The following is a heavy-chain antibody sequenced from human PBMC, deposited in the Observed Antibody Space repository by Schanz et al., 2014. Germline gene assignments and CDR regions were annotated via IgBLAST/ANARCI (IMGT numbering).Heavy chain of an antibody. CDR1: GGSINSYY. V-gene: IGHV4-59*01. Sequence: QVQLQESGPGLVKPSETLSLTCTVSGGSINSYYWNWIRQPPGKGLEWIGYAHNSGSTNYNPSLGSRVTMSVDTSKNQFSLKLSSVTAADTAVYYCARGWEQIWYFDVWGRGTLVTVSS. J-gene: IGHJ2*01. CDR2: AHNSGST. CDR3: ARGWEQIWYFDV. D-gene: IGHD1-26*01.